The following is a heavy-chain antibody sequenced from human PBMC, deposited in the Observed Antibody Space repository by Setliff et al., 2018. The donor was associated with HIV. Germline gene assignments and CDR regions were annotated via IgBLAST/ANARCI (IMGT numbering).Heavy chain of an antibody. D-gene: IGHD3-16*01. CDR3: ARPSHVYDDDGPLGY. Sequence: ASVKVSCKTSGYSFTAYDINWVRQATGRGLEWMAWMNPSTGEIGYAQKFQGRLTMTRDSSITTAFMELRGQRSEDTAIYYCARPSHVYDDDGPLGYWGQGTLVTVSS. CDR1: GYSFTAYD. J-gene: IGHJ4*02. CDR2: MNPSTGEI. V-gene: IGHV1-8*01.